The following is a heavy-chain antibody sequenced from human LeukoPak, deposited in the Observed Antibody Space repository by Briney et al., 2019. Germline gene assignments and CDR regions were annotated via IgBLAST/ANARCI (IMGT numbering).Heavy chain of an antibody. CDR2: IKQDGSEK. J-gene: IGHJ4*02. Sequence: GGSLRLSCAASGFTFSSYWMSWVRQAPGKGLEWVANIKQDGSEKYYVDSVKGRFTISRDNAKNSLYLQMNSLRDEDTAVYYCARVRVGGTNYFDSWGQGTLVTVSS. D-gene: IGHD1-26*01. CDR3: ARVRVGGTNYFDS. V-gene: IGHV3-7*04. CDR1: GFTFSSYW.